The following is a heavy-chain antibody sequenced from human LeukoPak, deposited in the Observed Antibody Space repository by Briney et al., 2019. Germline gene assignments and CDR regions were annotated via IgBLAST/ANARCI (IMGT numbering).Heavy chain of an antibody. V-gene: IGHV3-43*01. D-gene: IGHD5-18*01. CDR3: AKELDTRFFDY. CDR2: AGWAGGTT. CDR1: GFNFDRYT. Sequence: GGSLRLSCATSGFNFDRYTIHWVRQAPGKGLEWVSLAGWAGGTTFYSDSVRGRFTISRDSGRKSVYLQMNSLTTDDTAFYFCAKELDTRFFDYWGQGALVTVSS. J-gene: IGHJ4*02.